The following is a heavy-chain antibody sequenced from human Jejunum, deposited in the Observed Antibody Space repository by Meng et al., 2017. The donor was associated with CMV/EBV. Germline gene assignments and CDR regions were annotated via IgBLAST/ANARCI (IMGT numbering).Heavy chain of an antibody. J-gene: IGHJ4*02. CDR3: GRDSMKGGGFDQ. CDR1: GFTFCDHQ. D-gene: IGHD3-10*01. Sequence: GSGFTFCDHQRDWLRWAPGKGLEWLGRTSRKLNAFTKKYAASVKDRFTISRDDSQSSLYLQMNSLKSDDTAVYFCGRDSMKGGGFDQWGQGTLVTVSS. CDR2: TSRKLNAFTK. V-gene: IGHV3-72*01.